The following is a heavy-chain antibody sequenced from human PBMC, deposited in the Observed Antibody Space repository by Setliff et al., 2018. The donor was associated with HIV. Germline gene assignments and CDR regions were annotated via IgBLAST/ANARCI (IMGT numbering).Heavy chain of an antibody. CDR3: ATVGPTGAYFHD. Sequence: VASVKVSCKVSGSSLTELSIHWVRQTPGKGLQWMGGFDPEDGPDDGQTIYARKFQGRVTMTEDTSTDTAYIVLARLTSEDTAVYFCATVGPTGAYFHDWGQGTLVTVSS. D-gene: IGHD1-26*01. CDR2: FDPEDGPDDGQT. V-gene: IGHV1-24*01. J-gene: IGHJ4*02. CDR1: GSSLTELS.